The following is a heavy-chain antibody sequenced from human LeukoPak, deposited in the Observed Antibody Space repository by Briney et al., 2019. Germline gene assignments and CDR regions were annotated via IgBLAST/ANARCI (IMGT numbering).Heavy chain of an antibody. CDR1: GYTFTGYA. D-gene: IGHD3-22*01. CDR2: INAGNGNT. Sequence: ASVKVSCKASGYTFTGYAIQWVRQAPGQRLEWMGWINAGNGNTKYSQKFQGRVTITRDTSANTVYMELSSLRSEDTAVYYCARGILHYYDSSDWDYWGQGTLVTVSS. V-gene: IGHV1-3*01. CDR3: ARGILHYYDSSDWDY. J-gene: IGHJ4*02.